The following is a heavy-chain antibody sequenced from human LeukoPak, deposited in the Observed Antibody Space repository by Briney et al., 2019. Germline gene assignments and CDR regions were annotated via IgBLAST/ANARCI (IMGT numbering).Heavy chain of an antibody. CDR2: INSDGSST. D-gene: IGHD5-18*01. J-gene: IGHJ4*02. CDR3: AREYTAMVDPFDY. Sequence: HPGGSLRLSCAASGFTFSSYWMHWVRQAPGKGLVWVSRINSDGSSTNYADSVKGRFTISRDNAKNTLYLQMNSLRAEDTAVYYCAREYTAMVDPFDYWGPGTVVTVSS. V-gene: IGHV3-74*01. CDR1: GFTFSSYW.